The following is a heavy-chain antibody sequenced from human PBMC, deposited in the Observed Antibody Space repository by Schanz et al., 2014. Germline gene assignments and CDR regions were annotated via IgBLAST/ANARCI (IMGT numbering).Heavy chain of an antibody. CDR3: ARDFPDVSGSYYKGFGY. CDR2: INWSDGNT. V-gene: IGHV3-20*01. J-gene: IGHJ4*02. D-gene: IGHD3-10*01. CDR1: GFTFVDYA. Sequence: EVQLVESGGGVVRPGGSLRLSCVASGFTFVDYAMSWVRQAPGKGLGWVSAINWSDGNTSYADSVKGRFTISRDNDKNSMYLQMNSLRAKDAALYDYARDFPDVSGSYYKGFGYWGQGTLVTVSS.